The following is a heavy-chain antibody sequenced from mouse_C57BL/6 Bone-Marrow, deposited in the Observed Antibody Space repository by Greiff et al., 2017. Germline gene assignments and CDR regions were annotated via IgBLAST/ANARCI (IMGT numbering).Heavy chain of an antibody. CDR1: GFTFSSYG. Sequence: EVQRVESGGDLVKPGGSLKLSCAASGFTFSSYGMSWVRQTPDKRLEWVATISSGGSYTYYPDSVKGRFTISRDNAKNTLYLQMSSLKSEDTAMYYCARRSNYEGYYAMDYWGQGTSVTVSS. CDR2: ISSGGSYT. CDR3: ARRSNYEGYYAMDY. D-gene: IGHD2-5*01. J-gene: IGHJ4*01. V-gene: IGHV5-6*01.